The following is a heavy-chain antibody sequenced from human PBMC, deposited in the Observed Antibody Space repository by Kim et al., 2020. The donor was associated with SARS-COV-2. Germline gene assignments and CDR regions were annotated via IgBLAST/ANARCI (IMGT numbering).Heavy chain of an antibody. J-gene: IGHJ3*02. CDR2: IYYSGST. CDR1: GGSISSGGYY. CDR3: ARVRGVRHIVVVTDAFDI. V-gene: IGHV4-31*03. Sequence: SETLSLTCTVSGGSISSGGYYWSWIRQHPGKGLEWIGYIYYSGSTYYNPSLKSRVTISVDTSKNQFSLKLSSVTAADTAVYYCARVRGVRHIVVVTDAFDIWGQRTMVTVSS. D-gene: IGHD2-21*02.